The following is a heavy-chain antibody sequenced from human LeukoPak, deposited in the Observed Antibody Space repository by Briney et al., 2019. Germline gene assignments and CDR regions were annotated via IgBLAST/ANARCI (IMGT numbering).Heavy chain of an antibody. D-gene: IGHD3-10*01. V-gene: IGHV5-51*01. Sequence: GASLKISCKGSGYSFTSYWIGWVRQMPGKGLEWMGIIYPGDSDTRYSPSFQGQVTISADKSISTAYLQWSSLKASDTAMYYCTRAPGDPKGQYYYYGMDVWGQGTTVTVSS. CDR3: TRAPGDPKGQYYYYGMDV. CDR2: IYPGDSDT. J-gene: IGHJ6*02. CDR1: GYSFTSYW.